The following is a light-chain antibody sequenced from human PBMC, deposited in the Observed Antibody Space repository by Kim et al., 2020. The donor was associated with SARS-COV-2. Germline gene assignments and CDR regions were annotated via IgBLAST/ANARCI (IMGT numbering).Light chain of an antibody. V-gene: IGKV3-20*01. J-gene: IGKJ1*01. CDR1: QSVSSSY. CDR3: QQYGSSPK. CDR2: GAS. Sequence: LSPGERATLSCRASQSVSSSYLAWYQQKPGQAPRLLIYGASSRATGIPDRFSGSGSGTDFTLTISRLEPEDFAVYYCQQYGSSPKFGQGTKVDIK.